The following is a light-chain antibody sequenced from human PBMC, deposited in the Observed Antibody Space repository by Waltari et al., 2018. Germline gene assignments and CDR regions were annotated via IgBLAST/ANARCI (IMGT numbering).Light chain of an antibody. CDR1: GSNIGAGYA. CDR3: QSYDTSRSVV. CDR2: GST. J-gene: IGLJ3*02. Sequence: QSVLTQPPSVSGAPGQRVPISCTGSGSNIGAGYAVHWYQQLPRAAPKLLFYGSTSRPLGVPARFFGSTSGTSASLASIGRQAEDEAEYCCQSYDTSRSVVFGGGTKLTVL. V-gene: IGLV1-40*01.